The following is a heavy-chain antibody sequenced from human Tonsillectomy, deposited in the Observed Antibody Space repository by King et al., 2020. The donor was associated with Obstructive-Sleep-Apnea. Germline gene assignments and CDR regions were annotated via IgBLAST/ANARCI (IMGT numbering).Heavy chain of an antibody. Sequence: TLKESGPTLVKPTQTLTLTCTFSGFSLSTSGMGVGWLRQPPGKALEWLALIFCDDDKRYRPSLKSRPTITKDTPEDQVVLTMTNMDPLDTATYYCAHRSSGGPSGFDYWGQGTLVTVSS. D-gene: IGHD6-19*01. CDR2: IFCDDDK. J-gene: IGHJ4*02. CDR1: GFSLSTSGMG. V-gene: IGHV2-5*02. CDR3: AHRSSGGPSGFDY.